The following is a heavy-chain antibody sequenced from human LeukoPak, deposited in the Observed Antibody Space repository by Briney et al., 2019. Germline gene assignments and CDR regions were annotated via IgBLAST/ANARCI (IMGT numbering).Heavy chain of an antibody. CDR2: IYDSGST. J-gene: IGHJ5*02. CDR3: ARHARRLARFAP. Sequence: PSQTLSLTCTVSGGSISSYYWSWIRQPPGKGREGMGYIYDSGSTNYNPSLKSRVTISVHTTKNQFSLMLSSATAADTAVYYCARHARRLARFAPWGKGTLVTVSS. D-gene: IGHD3-9*01. CDR1: GGSISSYY. V-gene: IGHV4-59*08.